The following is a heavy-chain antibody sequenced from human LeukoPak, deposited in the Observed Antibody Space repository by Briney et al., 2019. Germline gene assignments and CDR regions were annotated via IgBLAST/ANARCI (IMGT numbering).Heavy chain of an antibody. D-gene: IGHD5-24*01. Sequence: GGSLRLSCAASGFSFSNYPMHWIRQAPDKRLESLAVISYDATEAYYASSVKGRFSVSRDNSKNTLFLQMNSLRGEDTAAYYCARAGRDGYNQIDYWGQGIPVTVSS. CDR1: GFSFSNYP. V-gene: IGHV3-30*04. J-gene: IGHJ4*02. CDR2: ISYDATEA. CDR3: ARAGRDGYNQIDY.